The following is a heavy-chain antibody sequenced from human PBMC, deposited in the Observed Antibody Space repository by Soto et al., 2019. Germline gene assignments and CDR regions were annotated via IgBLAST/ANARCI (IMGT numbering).Heavy chain of an antibody. Sequence: YWSWIRQPPGKGLEWIGFMYFGGSFNYNPPLTSRATISVETSKNQFSMKLTSVTASYTAVYYCARSVDPWGQGTLVTVSS. V-gene: IGHV4-59*08. CDR1: Y. CDR3: ARSVDP. J-gene: IGHJ5*02. CDR2: MYFGGSF.